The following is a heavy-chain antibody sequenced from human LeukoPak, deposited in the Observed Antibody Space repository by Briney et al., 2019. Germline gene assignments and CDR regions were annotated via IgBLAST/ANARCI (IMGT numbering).Heavy chain of an antibody. V-gene: IGHV4-34*01. CDR3: ARGGRRGYSYGYRYFDY. J-gene: IGHJ4*02. CDR1: GGSFSGYY. CDR2: INHSGST. D-gene: IGHD5-18*01. Sequence: PSETLSLTCAVYGGSFSGYYWSWIRQPPGKGLEWIGEINHSGSTNYNPSLKSRVTISVDTSKNQFSLKLSSVTAADTAVYYCARGGRRGYSYGYRYFDYWGQGTLVTVSS.